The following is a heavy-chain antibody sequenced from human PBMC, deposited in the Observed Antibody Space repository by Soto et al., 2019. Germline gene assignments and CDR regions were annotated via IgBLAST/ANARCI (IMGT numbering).Heavy chain of an antibody. CDR1: GGSVTSGTYY. Sequence: SETLSLTCTVSGGSVTSGTYYWSWIRQPPGKGLEWIGNVYFSGITNYNSSLKSRLTISLDTSKNQFSLRLTSVTAADTAVYYCARENFGTSSFDYWGQGMLVTVSS. J-gene: IGHJ4*02. CDR2: VYFSGIT. V-gene: IGHV4-61*01. CDR3: ARENFGTSSFDY. D-gene: IGHD3-3*01.